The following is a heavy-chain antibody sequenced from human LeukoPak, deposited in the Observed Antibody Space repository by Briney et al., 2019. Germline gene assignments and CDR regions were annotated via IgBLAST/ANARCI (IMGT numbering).Heavy chain of an antibody. CDR2: IYYSGST. CDR3: AREESTVVTNWFDP. V-gene: IGHV4-61*01. Sequence: SETLSLTCTVSGGSVSSGSYYWSWIRQPPGKGLEWIGYIYYSGSTNYNPSLKSRVTISVDTSKNQFSLKLSSVTAADTAVYYCAREESTVVTNWFDPWGLGTLVTVSS. J-gene: IGHJ5*02. D-gene: IGHD4-23*01. CDR1: GGSVSSGSYY.